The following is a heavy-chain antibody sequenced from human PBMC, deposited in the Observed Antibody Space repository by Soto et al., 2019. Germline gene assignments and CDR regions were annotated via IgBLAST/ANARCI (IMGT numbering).Heavy chain of an antibody. V-gene: IGHV1-69*13. CDR2: IIPIFGTA. D-gene: IGHD5-18*01. Sequence: SVKVSCKASGGTFSSYAISWVRQAPGQGLEWMGGIIPIFGTANYAQKFQGRVTITADESTSTAYMELSSLRSEDTAVYYCALNGGYSYGYRHYYGMDVWGQGTTVTVSS. J-gene: IGHJ6*02. CDR1: GGTFSSYA. CDR3: ALNGGYSYGYRHYYGMDV.